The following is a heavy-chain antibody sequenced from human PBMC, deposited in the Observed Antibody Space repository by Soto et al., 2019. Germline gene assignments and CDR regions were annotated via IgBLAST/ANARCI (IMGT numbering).Heavy chain of an antibody. J-gene: IGHJ6*02. Sequence: SVKVSCKASGGTFSSYAISWVRQAPGQGLEWMGGIIPIFGTANYAQKFQGRVTITPDKSTSTVYMELSSLRSEDTAVYYCGRDWNRIVVVVPATEGPGMDVWGQGTTVTVSS. CDR2: IIPIFGTA. D-gene: IGHD2-15*01. CDR1: GGTFSSYA. V-gene: IGHV1-69*06. CDR3: GRDWNRIVVVVPATEGPGMDV.